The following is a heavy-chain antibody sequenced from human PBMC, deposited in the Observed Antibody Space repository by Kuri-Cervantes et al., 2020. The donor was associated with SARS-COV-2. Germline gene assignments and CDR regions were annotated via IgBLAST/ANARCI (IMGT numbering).Heavy chain of an antibody. Sequence: SVKVSCKASGGTFSSYAISWVRQAPGQGLEWMGGIIPIFGTANYAQKFQGRVTITADESMSTAYMELSSLRSEDTAVYYCARGGWRAGPLVVPAANSDTNYYYYYYMDVWGKGTTVTVSS. D-gene: IGHD2-2*01. V-gene: IGHV1-69*13. CDR3: ARGGWRAGPLVVPAANSDTNYYYYYYMDV. CDR2: IIPIFGTA. CDR1: GGTFSSYA. J-gene: IGHJ6*03.